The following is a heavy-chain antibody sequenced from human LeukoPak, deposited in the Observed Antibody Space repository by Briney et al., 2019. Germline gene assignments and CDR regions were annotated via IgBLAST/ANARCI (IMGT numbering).Heavy chain of an antibody. CDR3: ARLSGVAAAGNGWFDP. V-gene: IGHV4-59*08. CDR2: IYYSGST. Sequence: PETLSLTCTVSGGSISSYYWCWIRQPPGKGLEWIGYIYYSGSTNYNPSLKSRVTISVDTSKNQFSLKLSSVTAADTAVYYCARLSGVAAAGNGWFDPWGQGTLVTVSS. J-gene: IGHJ5*02. CDR1: GGSISSYY. D-gene: IGHD6-13*01.